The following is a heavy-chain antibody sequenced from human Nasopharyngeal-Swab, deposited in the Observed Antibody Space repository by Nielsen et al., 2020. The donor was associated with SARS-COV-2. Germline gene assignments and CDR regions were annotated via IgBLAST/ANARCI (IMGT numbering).Heavy chain of an antibody. V-gene: IGHV3-74*01. D-gene: IGHD2/OR15-2a*01. CDR2: INGDGSSL. CDR3: ARGRGSSTSMIGY. J-gene: IGHJ4*02. CDR1: GFTFDDYG. Sequence: GGSLRLSCVASGFTFDDYGMSWVRQAPGKGLVWVSRINGDGSSLNYADFVKGRFTISTDNAKSTLYLKMNSLRAEDTAVYYCARGRGSSTSMIGYWGQGTLVTVSS.